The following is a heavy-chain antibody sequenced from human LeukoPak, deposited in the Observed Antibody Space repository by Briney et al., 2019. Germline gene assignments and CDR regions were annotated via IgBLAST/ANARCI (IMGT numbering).Heavy chain of an antibody. J-gene: IGHJ4*02. CDR3: ARGRVTMVRGVIITLDY. D-gene: IGHD3-10*01. V-gene: IGHV4-59*12. Sequence: PSETLSLTCTVSGGSISSYYWSWIRQPPGKGLEWIGYIYYSGSTNYNPSLKSRVTISVDTSKNQFSLKLSSVTAADTAVYYCARGRVTMVRGVIITLDYWGQGTLVTVSS. CDR2: IYYSGST. CDR1: GGSISSYY.